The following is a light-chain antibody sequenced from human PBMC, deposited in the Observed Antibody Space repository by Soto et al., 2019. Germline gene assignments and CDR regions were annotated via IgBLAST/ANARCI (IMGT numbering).Light chain of an antibody. CDR2: EVS. CDR3: SSYTSSSTLGV. V-gene: IGLV2-14*01. J-gene: IGLJ1*01. Sequence: QPVLTQPASVSGSPGQSITISCTGTSCDVGGYNYVSWYQQHPGKAPKLMIDEVSDRPSGVSNRFSGSKSGSTASLTISGLQAEDDADYYCSSYTSSSTLGVFGTGTKVTVL. CDR1: SCDVGGYNY.